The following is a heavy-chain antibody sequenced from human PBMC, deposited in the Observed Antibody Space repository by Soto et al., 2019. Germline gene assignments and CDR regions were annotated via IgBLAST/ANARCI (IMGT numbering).Heavy chain of an antibody. CDR2: IIPIFGTA. CDR3: ARDRVRYCSGGSCYKAAFDI. CDR1: GGTFSSYA. Sequence: SVKVSCKASGGTFSSYAISWVRQAPGQGLEWMGGIIPIFGTANYAQKFQGRVTITADKSTSTAYMELSSLRSEDTAVYYCARDRVRYCSGGSCYKAAFDIWGQGTMVTVSS. V-gene: IGHV1-69*06. D-gene: IGHD2-15*01. J-gene: IGHJ3*02.